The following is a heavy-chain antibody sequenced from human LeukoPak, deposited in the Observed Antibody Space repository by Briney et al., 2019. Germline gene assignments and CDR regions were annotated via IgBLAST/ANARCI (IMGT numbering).Heavy chain of an antibody. J-gene: IGHJ6*03. CDR1: GGSISGYY. CDR3: ARRLGIGYCSGVSCYYYMDV. V-gene: IGHV4-59*01. D-gene: IGHD2-15*01. CDR2: VYYGGST. Sequence: PSETLSLTCTVSGGSISGYYGSWIRQPPGKGLERIGYVYYGGSTNYNPSLKNRVSMSVDTSKNQFSLKLNSVTAADTAVYYCARRLGIGYCSGVSCYYYMDVWGKGTTVTVSS.